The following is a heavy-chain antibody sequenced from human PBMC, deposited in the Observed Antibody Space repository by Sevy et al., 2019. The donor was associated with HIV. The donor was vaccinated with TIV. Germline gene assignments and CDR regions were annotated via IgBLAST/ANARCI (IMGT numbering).Heavy chain of an antibody. Sequence: GGSLRLSCAASGFAFSTHAMHWVRQAPGKGLEWVAVISYEGTKTFYGASVEGRFTISRDNSKNMLSLQINSLRPEDTAVYYCARDGGNSVKWYPLYWGHGTLVTVSS. CDR3: ARDGGNSVKWYPLY. CDR2: ISYEGTKT. D-gene: IGHD2-2*01. CDR1: GFAFSTHA. V-gene: IGHV3-30-3*01. J-gene: IGHJ4*01.